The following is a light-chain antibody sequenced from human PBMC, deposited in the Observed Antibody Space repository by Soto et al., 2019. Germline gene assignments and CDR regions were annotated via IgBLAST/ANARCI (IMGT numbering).Light chain of an antibody. CDR3: QQYGSTPWT. V-gene: IGKV3D-20*01. J-gene: IGKJ1*01. CDR2: DAT. Sequence: VVLTQFPGTLSLSPGETATLSCGASQRVSNNFLGWYQQKPGLPPRLLIYDATSRANGIPERFSGRGSGTHFTLTIRRLETEDFAVYYCQQYGSTPWTFGRGTKVEMK. CDR1: QRVSNNF.